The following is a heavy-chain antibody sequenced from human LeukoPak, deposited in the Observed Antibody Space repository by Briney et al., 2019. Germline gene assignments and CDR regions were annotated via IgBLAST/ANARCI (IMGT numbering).Heavy chain of an antibody. Sequence: GGSLRLSCAVSGFTFSSYAMSWVRQAPGKGLEWVSAIGGSGGSTFYADSVKGRFIISRDSSKNTLYLQMNSLRAEDTAVYYCASPRIGSENDYYGMDVWGQGTTVTDSS. CDR1: GFTFSSYA. CDR2: IGGSGGST. CDR3: ASPRIGSENDYYGMDV. J-gene: IGHJ6*02. V-gene: IGHV3-23*01. D-gene: IGHD2-15*01.